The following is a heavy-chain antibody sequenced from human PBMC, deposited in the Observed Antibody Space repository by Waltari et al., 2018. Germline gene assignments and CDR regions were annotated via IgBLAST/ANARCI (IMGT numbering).Heavy chain of an antibody. J-gene: IGHJ3*02. CDR3: VRGGPGDYAFDI. D-gene: IGHD4-17*01. CDR1: GFTFSTYS. V-gene: IGHV3-48*01. Sequence: EVQLVESGGGLVQPGQSLRLSCAASGFTFSTYSMNWVRQAPGKGLEWVSYISGSSSIIYYADSVKGRFTITRDNDENSRYLQMNSLRAEDTAVFYCVRGGPGDYAFDIWGQGTMVTVSS. CDR2: ISGSSSII.